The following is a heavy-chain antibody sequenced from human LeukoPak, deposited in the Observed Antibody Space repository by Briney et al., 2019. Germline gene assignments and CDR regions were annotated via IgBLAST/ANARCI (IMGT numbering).Heavy chain of an antibody. D-gene: IGHD1-26*01. CDR1: GGSIRSYY. CDR2: IYYSGST. V-gene: IGHV4-59*08. J-gene: IGHJ4*02. CDR3: ATGSHYFDY. Sequence: SETLSLTCTVSGGSIRSYYWSWIRQPPGKGLEWIGYIYYSGSTKYNPSLKSRATISEDTSKNQFSLKLSSVTAADKAVYYCATGSHYFDYWGQGTLVTVSS.